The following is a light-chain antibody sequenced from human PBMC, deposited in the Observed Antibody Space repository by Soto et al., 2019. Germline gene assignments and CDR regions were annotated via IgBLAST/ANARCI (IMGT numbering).Light chain of an antibody. V-gene: IGKV3-20*01. CDR1: QSVSSSY. CDR2: AAS. J-gene: IGKJ4*01. Sequence: EIVLTQSPGTLSLAPGERATLSCRASQSVSSSYLAWYQQKPGQAPRLLISAASSRATGVPDRFSGSGSGTDFTLSVSRLEPEEFAVYYCQHYGNAAPIFGGGTQVAIK. CDR3: QHYGNAAPI.